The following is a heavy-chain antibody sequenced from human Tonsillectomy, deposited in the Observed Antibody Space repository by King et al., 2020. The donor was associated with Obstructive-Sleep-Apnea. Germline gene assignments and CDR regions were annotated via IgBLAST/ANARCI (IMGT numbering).Heavy chain of an antibody. V-gene: IGHV4-4*07. CDR1: GGSITSYY. D-gene: IGHD6-13*01. CDR3: ARGPGSAFSSTWYFFDY. Sequence: QLQESVPGLVKPSETLSLTCTVSGGSITSYYWSWVRQPVGKGLEWIGRIYISGSTNYSPSLKSRVAMSVDTSKNQFSLKLISVTAADTAVYYCARGPGSAFSSTWYFFDYWGQGTLVTVSS. J-gene: IGHJ4*02. CDR2: IYISGST.